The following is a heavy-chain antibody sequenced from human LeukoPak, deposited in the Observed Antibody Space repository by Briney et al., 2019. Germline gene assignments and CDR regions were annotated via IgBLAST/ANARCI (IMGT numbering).Heavy chain of an antibody. Sequence: SETLSLTCTVSDDSIGNYYWSWIRQSPGKGLEWIGYIYFSGSTNYNPSLKRRVTMSVVTSKNQFSPRLTSVTAADTATYYCARVGGSNFYNYGMDVWGQGTTVIVSS. J-gene: IGHJ6*02. V-gene: IGHV4-59*01. CDR1: DDSIGNYY. D-gene: IGHD4-11*01. CDR3: ARVGGSNFYNYGMDV. CDR2: IYFSGST.